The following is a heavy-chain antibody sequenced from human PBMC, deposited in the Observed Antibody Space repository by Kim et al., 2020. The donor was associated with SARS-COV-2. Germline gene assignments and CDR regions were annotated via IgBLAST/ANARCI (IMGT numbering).Heavy chain of an antibody. J-gene: IGHJ6*02. CDR1: GFTFSSYG. CDR3: AKAIPSQPPPLRKLLTYYYYGMDV. V-gene: IGHV3-30*18. D-gene: IGHD2-15*01. Sequence: GGSLRLSCAASGFTFSSYGMHWVRQAPGKGLEWVAVISYDGSNKYYADSVKGRFTISRDNSKNTLYLQMNSLRAEDTAVYYCAKAIPSQPPPLRKLLTYYYYGMDVWGQGTPVTVSS. CDR2: ISYDGSNK.